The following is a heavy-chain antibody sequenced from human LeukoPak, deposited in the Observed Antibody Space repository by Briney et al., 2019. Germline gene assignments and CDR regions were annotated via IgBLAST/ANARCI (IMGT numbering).Heavy chain of an antibody. V-gene: IGHV3-23*01. J-gene: IGHJ6*03. D-gene: IGHD3-16*02. CDR3: AKDSQYDFVWGSYHYTGYYYMDV. CDR1: GFTFTNYA. CDR2: VSAGGDNT. Sequence: GGSLRLSCAASGFTFTNYAVNWVRQVPGKGLEWVSAVSAGGDNTYYADFVKGRFTISRDNSNNTLFLQMNSLSAEDTAIYYCAKDSQYDFVWGSYHYTGYYYMDVWGKGTTVTVSS.